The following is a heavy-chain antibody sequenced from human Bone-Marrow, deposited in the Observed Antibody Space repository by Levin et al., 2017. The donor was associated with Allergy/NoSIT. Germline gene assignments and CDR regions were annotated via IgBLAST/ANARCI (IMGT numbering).Heavy chain of an antibody. V-gene: IGHV3-7*04. CDR1: GFTFNNYW. J-gene: IGHJ4*02. CDR2: IKQDGSEK. CDR3: VRDRSRRYLDSAFDF. Sequence: GGSLRLSCAASGFTFNNYWMSWVRQAPGKGLEWVANIKQDGSEKHYVDSVKGRLTISRDNAKNSLFLEMNTLRAEDTAVYFCVRDRSRRYLDSAFDFWGQGTLVTVSS. D-gene: IGHD3-9*01.